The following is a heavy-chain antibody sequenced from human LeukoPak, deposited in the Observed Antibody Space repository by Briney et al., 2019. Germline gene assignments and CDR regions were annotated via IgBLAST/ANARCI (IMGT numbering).Heavy chain of an antibody. CDR2: IYYSGST. CDR1: GGSFSGYY. V-gene: IGHV4-59*01. CDR3: ARTTYYYDSSGYYPLYYYYYMDV. Sequence: SETLSLTCAVYGGSFSGYYWSWIRQPPGKGLEWIGYIYYSGSTNYNPSLKSRVTISVDTSKNQFSLKLSSVTAADTAVYYCARTTYYYDSSGYYPLYYYYYMDVWGKGTTVTISS. D-gene: IGHD3-22*01. J-gene: IGHJ6*03.